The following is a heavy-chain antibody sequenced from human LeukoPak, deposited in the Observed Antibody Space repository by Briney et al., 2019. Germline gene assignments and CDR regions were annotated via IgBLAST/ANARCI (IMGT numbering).Heavy chain of an antibody. CDR3: VYWFDT. Sequence: GGSLRLSCAASGFIVNSNYMSWVRQPPGRGLEWVSVIHPGGSTYYADSVKGRFTISRDNSKNTLYLQMNSLRAEDTAVYYCVYWFDTWGQGTLVTVSS. CDR1: GFIVNSNY. CDR2: IHPGGST. J-gene: IGHJ5*02. V-gene: IGHV3-53*01.